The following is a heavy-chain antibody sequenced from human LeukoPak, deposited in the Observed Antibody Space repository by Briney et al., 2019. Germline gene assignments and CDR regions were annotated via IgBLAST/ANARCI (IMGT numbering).Heavy chain of an antibody. J-gene: IGHJ4*02. CDR2: ISSSSSYI. Sequence: GGSLRLSCAASGFTFSSYSMNWVRQAPGKGLEWVSSISSSSSYIYYADSVKGRFTISRDNAKNSLYLQMSSLRAEDTAVYYCARAVAGTGGYWGQGTLVTVSS. V-gene: IGHV3-21*01. D-gene: IGHD6-19*01. CDR1: GFTFSSYS. CDR3: ARAVAGTGGY.